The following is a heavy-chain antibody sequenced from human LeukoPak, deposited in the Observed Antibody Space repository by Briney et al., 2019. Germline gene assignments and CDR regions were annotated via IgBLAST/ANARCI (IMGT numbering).Heavy chain of an antibody. CDR3: ASAQWDY. CDR1: GDSISTNHW. Sequence: SETLSLTCAVSGDSISTNHWWSWVRQPPGKGLEWIGEVYHSGSTNYNPSLKSRVTISVDKSKNLFSLKLTSVTAADTAMYYCASAQWDYWGQGALVTVSS. V-gene: IGHV4-4*02. D-gene: IGHD2-8*01. J-gene: IGHJ4*02. CDR2: VYHSGST.